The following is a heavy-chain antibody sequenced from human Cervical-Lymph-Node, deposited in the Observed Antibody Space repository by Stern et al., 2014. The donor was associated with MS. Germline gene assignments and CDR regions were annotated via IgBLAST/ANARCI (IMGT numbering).Heavy chain of an antibody. Sequence: QVQLGESGAEVKKPGASVKVSCEASGYTFSRYYMHWVRQAPGQGLEWMGMINPSDGSTNYAQKFQGRVTMTRDTSTSTVYMELNSLRSDDTAVYYCARDAHGDSFDYWGQGTLVTVSS. V-gene: IGHV1-46*01. CDR1: GYTFSRYY. D-gene: IGHD4-17*01. J-gene: IGHJ4*02. CDR2: INPSDGST. CDR3: ARDAHGDSFDY.